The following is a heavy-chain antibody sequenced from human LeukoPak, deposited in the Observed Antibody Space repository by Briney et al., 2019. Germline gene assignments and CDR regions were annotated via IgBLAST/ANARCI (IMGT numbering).Heavy chain of an antibody. CDR2: ISGSGGST. CDR1: GFTFSSYA. Sequence: GGSLRLSCAASGFTFSSYAMSWVRQAPGKGLEWVSAISGSGGSTYYADSVKGRFTISRDNAKNSLYLQMNSLRAEDTAVYFCARFYTTKDAFDIWGQGTMVTVSS. CDR3: ARFYTTKDAFDI. V-gene: IGHV3-23*01. J-gene: IGHJ3*02. D-gene: IGHD1-1*01.